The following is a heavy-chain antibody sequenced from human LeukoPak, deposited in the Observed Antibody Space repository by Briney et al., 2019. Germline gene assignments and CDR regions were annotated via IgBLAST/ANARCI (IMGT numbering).Heavy chain of an antibody. CDR3: ARTPPDSSSWYGY. CDR1: GYTFTGYY. J-gene: IGHJ4*02. CDR2: INPNSGGT. V-gene: IGHV1-2*02. D-gene: IGHD6-13*01. Sequence: ASVKVSCEASGYTFTGYYMHWVRQAPGQGLEWMGWINPNSGGTNYAQKFQGRVTMTRDTSISTAYMELSRLRSDDTAVYYCARTPPDSSSWYGYWGQGTLVTVSS.